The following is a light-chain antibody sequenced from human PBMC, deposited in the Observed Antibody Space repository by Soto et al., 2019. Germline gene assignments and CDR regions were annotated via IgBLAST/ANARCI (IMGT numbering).Light chain of an antibody. Sequence: QSVLAQPRSVSASPGQSVTISCTGTSSDVGRYDYVSWYQQHPGKAPKLIVYDVTERPSGVPDRFSGSKSGNTASLTISGLQAEDEADYSCCSFAGSNILIFGGGTQLTVL. CDR3: CSFAGSNILI. CDR2: DVT. J-gene: IGLJ2*01. V-gene: IGLV2-11*01. CDR1: SSDVGRYDY.